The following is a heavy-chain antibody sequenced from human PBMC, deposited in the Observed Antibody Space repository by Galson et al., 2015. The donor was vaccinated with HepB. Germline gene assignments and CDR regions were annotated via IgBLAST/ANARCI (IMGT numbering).Heavy chain of an antibody. V-gene: IGHV3-23*01. Sequence: SLRLSCAASGFTFSSYAMSWVRQAPGKGPEWVSAISGSGGSTYYADSVKGRFTISRDNSKNTLYLQMNSLRAEDTAVYYCAKDNAAGSGSYYDYYGMDVWGQGTTVTVSS. D-gene: IGHD3-10*01. CDR3: AKDNAAGSGSYYDYYGMDV. J-gene: IGHJ6*02. CDR1: GFTFSSYA. CDR2: ISGSGGST.